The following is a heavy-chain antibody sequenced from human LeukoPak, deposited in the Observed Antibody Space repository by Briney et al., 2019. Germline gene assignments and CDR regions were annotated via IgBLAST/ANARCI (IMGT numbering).Heavy chain of an antibody. CDR2: IYPGAST. J-gene: IGHJ6*03. CDR3: ARDMLDMGYYYYMDV. D-gene: IGHD2-8*01. CDR1: GDSISSYY. V-gene: IGHV4-4*07. Sequence: PSETLSLTCTVSGDSISSYYWSWIRQPAGKGLEWIGRIYPGASTNSNPSLKSRVTMSVDTSKSQFSLRLSSVTAADTAVYFCARDMLDMGYYYYMDVWGKGTTVTVSS.